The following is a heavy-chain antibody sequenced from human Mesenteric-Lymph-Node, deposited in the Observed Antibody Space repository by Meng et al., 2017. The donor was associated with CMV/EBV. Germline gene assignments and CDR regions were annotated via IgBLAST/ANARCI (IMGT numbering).Heavy chain of an antibody. D-gene: IGHD3-10*01. CDR2: INPSGAST. J-gene: IGHJ6*02. CDR1: GYTFTSYS. CDR3: ARPNCITMVRGLRCAQDGMDV. V-gene: IGHV1-46*01. Sequence: ASVKVSCKASGYTFTSYSLHWVRQAPGQGLEWMGIINPSGASTTYARRFQGRVTMTRDTSRNTVYMELSSLSSEDTAVYYCARPNCITMVRGLRCAQDGMDVWGQGTTVTVSS.